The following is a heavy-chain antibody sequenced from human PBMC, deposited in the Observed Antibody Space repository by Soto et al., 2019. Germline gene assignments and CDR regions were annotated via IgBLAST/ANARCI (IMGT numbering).Heavy chain of an antibody. J-gene: IGHJ5*02. CDR1: GYSFTSYW. V-gene: IGHV5-10-1*01. Sequence: GESLKISCKGSGYSFTSYWISWVRQMPGKGLEWMGRIDPSDSYTNYSPSFQGHVTISADKSISTAYLQWSSLKASDTAMYYCARSPYYYDSSGLNWFDPWGQGTLVTVSS. D-gene: IGHD3-22*01. CDR3: ARSPYYYDSSGLNWFDP. CDR2: IDPSDSYT.